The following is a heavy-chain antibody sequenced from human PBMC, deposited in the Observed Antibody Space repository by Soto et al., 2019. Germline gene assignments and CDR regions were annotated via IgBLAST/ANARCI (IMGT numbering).Heavy chain of an antibody. CDR2: IYHSGT. J-gene: IGHJ4*02. CDR1: GGSISSGDYY. V-gene: IGHV4-61*08. CDR3: AQYYYGSGSYFDH. D-gene: IGHD3-10*01. Sequence: SETLSLTCTVSGGSISSGDYYWSWIRQPPGKGLEWIGYIYHSGTNYNPSLKSRVFISMDTSKNQFSLKLSSVTTADTAAYFCAQYYYGSGSYFDHWGQGTMVTVSS.